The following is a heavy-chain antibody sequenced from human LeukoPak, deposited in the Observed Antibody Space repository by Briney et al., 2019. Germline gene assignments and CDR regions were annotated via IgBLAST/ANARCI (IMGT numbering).Heavy chain of an antibody. Sequence: PGRSLRLSCAASGFTFSSYAMSWVRQAPGKGLEWVSAISGSGGGTYYADSVKGRFTISRDNAKNSLYLQMNSLRDEDTAVYYCARAHDYGDFPTGDYWGQGTLVTVSS. V-gene: IGHV3-23*01. CDR2: ISGSGGGT. J-gene: IGHJ4*02. D-gene: IGHD4-17*01. CDR1: GFTFSSYA. CDR3: ARAHDYGDFPTGDY.